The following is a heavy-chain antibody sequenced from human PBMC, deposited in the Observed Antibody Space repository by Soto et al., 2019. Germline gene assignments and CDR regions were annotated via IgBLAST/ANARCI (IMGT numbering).Heavy chain of an antibody. J-gene: IGHJ4*02. V-gene: IGHV1-3*01. D-gene: IGHD6-13*01. CDR2: INAGNGNT. CDR1: GYTFTSYA. CDR3: ARGGSRQLGRYYFDY. Sequence: QVQLVQSGAEVKKPGASVKVSCKAPGYTFTSYAMHWVRQAPGQRLEWMGWINAGNGNTKYSQKFQGRVTITRDTAASTDDMELSSLRAEDTAVYYCARGGSRQLGRYYFDYWGQGTLVTVSS.